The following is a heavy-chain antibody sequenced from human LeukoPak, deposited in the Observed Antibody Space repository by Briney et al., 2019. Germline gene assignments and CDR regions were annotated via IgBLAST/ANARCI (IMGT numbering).Heavy chain of an antibody. Sequence: GGSLRLSCEASGFTFSDCYMSWIRQAPGKGLEWVANIKQDGSEKYYVDSVKGRFTISRDNAKNSLYLQMNSLRAEDTALYHCARARDCSSTSCYGSPWYFDLWGRGTLVTVSS. CDR2: IKQDGSEK. D-gene: IGHD2-2*01. CDR3: ARARDCSSTSCYGSPWYFDL. J-gene: IGHJ2*01. V-gene: IGHV3-7*03. CDR1: GFTFSDCY.